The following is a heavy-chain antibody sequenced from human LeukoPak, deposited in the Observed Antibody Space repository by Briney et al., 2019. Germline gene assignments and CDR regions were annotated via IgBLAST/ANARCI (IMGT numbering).Heavy chain of an antibody. D-gene: IGHD3-10*01. Sequence: PGGSLRLSCAASGFTFSSYAMSWVGQAPGKGLEWVSGISGSGGSTFYADSVKGRFTISRDNSKNTLYLQMNSLRAEDTAVYYCASGGSGSALYYWGQGTLVTVSS. CDR1: GFTFSSYA. CDR2: ISGSGGST. CDR3: ASGGSGSALYY. V-gene: IGHV3-23*01. J-gene: IGHJ4*02.